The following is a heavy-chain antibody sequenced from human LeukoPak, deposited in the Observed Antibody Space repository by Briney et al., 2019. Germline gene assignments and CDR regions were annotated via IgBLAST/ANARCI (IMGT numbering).Heavy chain of an antibody. CDR1: GGSISSYY. V-gene: IGHV4-59*12. Sequence: SETLSLTCTVSGGSISSYYWSWIRQPPGKGLEWIGYIYYSGSTNYNPSLKSRVTISVDTSKNQFSLKLSSVTAADTAVYYCARGRGYCSGGSCYMIDYWGQGTLVTVSS. J-gene: IGHJ4*02. CDR2: IYYSGST. CDR3: ARGRGYCSGGSCYMIDY. D-gene: IGHD2-15*01.